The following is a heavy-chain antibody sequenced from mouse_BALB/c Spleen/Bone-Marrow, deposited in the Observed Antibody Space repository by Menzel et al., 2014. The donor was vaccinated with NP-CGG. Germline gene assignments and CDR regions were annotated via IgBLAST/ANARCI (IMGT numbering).Heavy chain of an antibody. J-gene: IGHJ4*01. D-gene: IGHD2-3*01. Sequence: EVQLVESGGGLVQPGGSRKLSCAASGFTFSSFGMHWVRQAPERGLEWVAYISSGTSTIYYADTVKGRFTISRDNPKNPLFLQMTSLRSEDTAIYYCARDDGYYIRNAMDYWGQGTSVTVSS. CDR1: GFTFSSFG. CDR3: ARDDGYYIRNAMDY. CDR2: ISSGTSTI. V-gene: IGHV5-17*02.